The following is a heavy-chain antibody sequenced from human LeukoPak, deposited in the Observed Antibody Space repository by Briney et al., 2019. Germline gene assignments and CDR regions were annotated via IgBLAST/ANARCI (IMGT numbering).Heavy chain of an antibody. CDR3: AREDYGDYVVDY. J-gene: IGHJ4*02. CDR2: IYSGGST. Sequence: GGSLRLSCAASGFTVSSNYMSWVRQAPGKGLEWVSVIYSGGSTYYADSVKGRFTISRDNSKNTLYLQMNSLRAEDTAVYYCAREDYGDYVVDYWGQGTLVTVSS. CDR1: GFTVSSNY. D-gene: IGHD4-17*01. V-gene: IGHV3-66*01.